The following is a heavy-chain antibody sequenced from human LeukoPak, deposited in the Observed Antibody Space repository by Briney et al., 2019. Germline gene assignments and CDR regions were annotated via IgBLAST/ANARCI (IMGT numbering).Heavy chain of an antibody. Sequence: GGSLRLSCAASGFTFSTYAMSWVRQAPGKGLEWVSPITTSGGSTYYADSVKGRFTISRDNSKNTLYLQMNSLRAEDTAVYYCAKTRGYSYGTDFDYWGQGTLVTVSS. CDR1: GFTFSTYA. D-gene: IGHD5-18*01. J-gene: IGHJ4*02. V-gene: IGHV3-23*01. CDR2: ITTSGGST. CDR3: AKTRGYSYGTDFDY.